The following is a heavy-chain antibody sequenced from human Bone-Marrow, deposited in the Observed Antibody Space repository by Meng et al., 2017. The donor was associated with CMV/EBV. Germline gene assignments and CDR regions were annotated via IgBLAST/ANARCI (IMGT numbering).Heavy chain of an antibody. CDR1: GFTFGSSG. CDR2: IRYDASNT. J-gene: IGHJ4*02. CDR3: AKDNSNWSVDY. D-gene: IGHD6-6*01. Sequence: GESLKISCAASGFTFGSSGMHWVRQAPGKGLEWMAFIRYDASNTYHADSVKGRFTISRDDSKDTLYLQMNSLTTDDTAVYYCAKDNSNWSVDYWGQGALVTVSS. V-gene: IGHV3-30*02.